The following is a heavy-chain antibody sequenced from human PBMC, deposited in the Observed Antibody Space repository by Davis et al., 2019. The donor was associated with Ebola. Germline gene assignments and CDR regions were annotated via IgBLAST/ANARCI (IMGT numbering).Heavy chain of an antibody. V-gene: IGHV3-21*04. CDR2: ISASGKYK. CDR1: GFTFSTYS. CDR3: ARDPVGGSGWYDY. J-gene: IGHJ4*02. Sequence: GESLKISCAASGFTFSTYSMSWVRQAPGKGLECIASISASGKYKYYADSVEGRFTIFRDNAKKSVSLQMDSLRVEDTAVYYCARDPVGGSGWYDYWGQGTLVTVSS. D-gene: IGHD6-19*01.